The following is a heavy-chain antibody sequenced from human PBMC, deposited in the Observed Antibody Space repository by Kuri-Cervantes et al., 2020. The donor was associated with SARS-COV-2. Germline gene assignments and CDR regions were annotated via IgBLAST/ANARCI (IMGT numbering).Heavy chain of an antibody. J-gene: IGHJ4*02. CDR2: IYSGGSST. CDR1: GFTFSSYA. D-gene: IGHD2/OR15-2a*01. CDR3: VKDSRVYYFDY. V-gene: IGHV3-23*03. Sequence: GGSLRLSCAASGFTFSSYAMSWVRQAPGKGLEWVSVIYSGGSSTYYADSVKGRFTISRDNSKNTLYLQMNSLRAEDTAVYYCVKDSRVYYFDYWGQGTLVTVSS.